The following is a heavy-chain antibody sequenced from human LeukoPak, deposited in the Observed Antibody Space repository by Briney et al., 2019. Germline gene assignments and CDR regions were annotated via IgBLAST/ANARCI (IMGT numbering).Heavy chain of an antibody. CDR3: ARHFRTPYYDSSGYYSAFDY. Sequence: PSETLSLTCTVSGGSISSYYWSWIRQPPGKGLEWIGYIYYSGSTNYNPSLKSRVTISVDTSKNQFSLKLSSVTAADTAVYYCARHFRTPYYDSSGYYSAFDYWGQGTLVTVSS. J-gene: IGHJ4*02. D-gene: IGHD3-22*01. V-gene: IGHV4-59*08. CDR1: GGSISSYY. CDR2: IYYSGST.